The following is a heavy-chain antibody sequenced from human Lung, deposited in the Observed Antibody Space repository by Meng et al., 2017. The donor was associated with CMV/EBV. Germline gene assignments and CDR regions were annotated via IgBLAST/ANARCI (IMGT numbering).Heavy chain of an antibody. V-gene: IGHV3-11*01. D-gene: IGHD2/OR15-2a*01. Sequence: GESLKISCAASGFTFSDYYMSWIRQAPGRGLDWVSYITSSSSATYYADSVKGRFTISRDNAKNSLYLQMNSLRVEDTAVYYCARVKGSFKFAMDVWGQGTTVXVSS. CDR2: ITSSSSAT. CDR1: GFTFSDYY. CDR3: ARVKGSFKFAMDV. J-gene: IGHJ6*02.